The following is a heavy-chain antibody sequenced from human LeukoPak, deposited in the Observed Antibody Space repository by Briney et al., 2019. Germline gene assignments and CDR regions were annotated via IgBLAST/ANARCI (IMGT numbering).Heavy chain of an antibody. D-gene: IGHD1-26*01. V-gene: IGHV3-73*01. J-gene: IGHJ5*02. Sequence: GGSLKLSCAASGFTFSGCAIHWVRQSSGKGLEWVGHIDNKDNFHAIAYAASVQGRFSISRDDSKNTAFLHMNSLKTEDMALYYCTRDSGTYNWLDPWGQGTLVTVSS. CDR1: GFTFSGCA. CDR3: TRDSGTYNWLDP. CDR2: IDNKDNFHAI.